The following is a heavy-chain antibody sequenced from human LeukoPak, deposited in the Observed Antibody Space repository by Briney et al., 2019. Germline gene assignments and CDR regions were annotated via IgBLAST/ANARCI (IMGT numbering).Heavy chain of an antibody. V-gene: IGHV3-23*01. CDR3: AKDKLVVVPAAIFYFDY. D-gene: IGHD2-2*01. CDR2: ISGSGGST. J-gene: IGHJ4*02. CDR1: GFTFSSCA. Sequence: PGGSLRLSCAASGFTFSSCAMSWVRQAPGKGLEWVSAISGSGGSTYYADSVKGRFTISRDNSKNTLYLQMNSLRAEDTAVYYCAKDKLVVVPAAIFYFDYWGQGTLVTVSS.